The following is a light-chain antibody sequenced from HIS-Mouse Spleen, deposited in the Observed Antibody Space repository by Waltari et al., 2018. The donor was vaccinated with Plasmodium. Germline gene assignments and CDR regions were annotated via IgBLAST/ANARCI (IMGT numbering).Light chain of an antibody. Sequence: SYELTQPPSVSASPGQTARITCSGDAFPNKYAYWYQQKSGQAPVLVIYEDSKRPSGIPERFSGSSSGTMATLTISGAQVEDEADYYCYSTDSSGNHRVFGGGTKLTVL. CDR1: AFPNKY. J-gene: IGLJ3*02. V-gene: IGLV3-10*01. CDR3: YSTDSSGNHRV. CDR2: EDS.